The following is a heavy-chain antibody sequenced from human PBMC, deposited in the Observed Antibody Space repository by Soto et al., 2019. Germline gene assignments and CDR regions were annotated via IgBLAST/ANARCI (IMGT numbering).Heavy chain of an antibody. CDR1: GFNFSNYW. D-gene: IGHD2-15*01. J-gene: IGHJ3*01. V-gene: IGHV3-74*01. CDR3: ARGDRGGFDL. CDR2: IQNDGSRT. Sequence: EEQLVESGGGLVQSGGSLRLSCAASGFNFSNYWMHWVGQVPGKGLVWVSHIQNDGSRTTYADSVKGRLTTSRDNAKNTLYLQMNSLRAEDTAVYFCARGDRGGFDLWGQGTVVTVSS.